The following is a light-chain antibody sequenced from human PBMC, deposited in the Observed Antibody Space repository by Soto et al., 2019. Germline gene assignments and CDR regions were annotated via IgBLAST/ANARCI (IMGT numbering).Light chain of an antibody. V-gene: IGKV1-27*01. Sequence: DIQMTQSPSSLSASVGDRVTITCRASQGISNYIAWYQQKPGKAPKLLIYAASTLQSGVPSRFNGSGSGTDFTININSLQRDDVATSSWQKYSSVTLFGPGAKLHIK. CDR2: AAS. CDR1: QGISNY. J-gene: IGKJ3*01. CDR3: QKYSSVTL.